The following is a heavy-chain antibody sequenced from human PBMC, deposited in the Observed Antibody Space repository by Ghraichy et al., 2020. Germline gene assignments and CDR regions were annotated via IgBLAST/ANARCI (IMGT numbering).Heavy chain of an antibody. D-gene: IGHD1-7*01. CDR3: VREGQELVKSGFDL. CDR1: GFNFRDYY. V-gene: IGHV3-11*06. J-gene: IGHJ5*02. Sequence: GGSLRLSCAASGFNFRDYYMSWIRQAPGKGLEWVALISRNGRDRNYADSVRGRFTISRDNSKSALFLQVNTLRAEDTAVYYCVREGQELVKSGFDLWGQGTPVTVSS. CDR2: ISRNGRDR.